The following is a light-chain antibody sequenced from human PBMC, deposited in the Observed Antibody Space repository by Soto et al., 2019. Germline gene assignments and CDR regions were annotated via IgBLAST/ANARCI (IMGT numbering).Light chain of an antibody. CDR2: DAS. CDR1: QSVRRNF. J-gene: IGKJ4*01. V-gene: IGKV3D-20*02. CDR3: QQRSNWPLT. Sequence: EIVLRQSPGTLALSPWERAALSCRASQSVRRNFLAWYQHKPGQAPRLLIYDASNRATGIPARFSGSGSGTDFTLTISSLEPEDFAVYYCQQRSNWPLTFGGGTKVDI.